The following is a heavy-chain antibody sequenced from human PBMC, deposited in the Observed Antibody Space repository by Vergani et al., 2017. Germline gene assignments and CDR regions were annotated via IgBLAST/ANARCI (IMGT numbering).Heavy chain of an antibody. V-gene: IGHV3-33*01. Sequence: QVQLVESGGGVVQPGRSLRLSCAASGFTFGTYGLHWVRQAPGKGLEWVAVIWYDGSNKYYADSVKGRFTISRDSSKNTLYLQMNGLRAEDTAVYYCARAAGYCSSTSCPPTLRYYYYYMDVWGKGTTVTVSS. CDR2: IWYDGSNK. CDR1: GFTFGTYG. J-gene: IGHJ6*03. CDR3: ARAAGYCSSTSCPPTLRYYYYYMDV. D-gene: IGHD2-2*01.